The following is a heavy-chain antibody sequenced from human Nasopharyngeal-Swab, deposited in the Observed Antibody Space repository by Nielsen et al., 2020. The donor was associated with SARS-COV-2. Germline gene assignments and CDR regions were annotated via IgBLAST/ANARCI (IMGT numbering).Heavy chain of an antibody. CDR3: ARGGLSFPPDGLDV. Sequence: ASVKVSCKASEYTFTSYYMHWVRQAPGQGLEWMGIINPSGGSTSYAQRFQGRVTLTRDTSTSTLYMELSSLRSEDTAVYYRARGGLSFPPDGLDVWGQGTTVTVSS. D-gene: IGHD3-16*01. V-gene: IGHV1-46*01. J-gene: IGHJ6*02. CDR2: INPSGGST. CDR1: EYTFTSYY.